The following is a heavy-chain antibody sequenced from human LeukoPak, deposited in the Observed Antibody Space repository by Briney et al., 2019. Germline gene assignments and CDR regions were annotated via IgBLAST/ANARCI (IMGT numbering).Heavy chain of an antibody. CDR1: GFTFDNYG. CDR2: INWNGGST. D-gene: IGHD3-10*01. CDR3: ATEHADYYYSDY. Sequence: GGSLRLSCAASGFTFDNYGMSWVRQAPGKGLEWVSAINWNGGSTSYADSVRGRFTISRDNAKNSLYLQMNSLIAEDTALYFCATEHADYYYSDYWGQGALVTVSS. J-gene: IGHJ4*02. V-gene: IGHV3-20*04.